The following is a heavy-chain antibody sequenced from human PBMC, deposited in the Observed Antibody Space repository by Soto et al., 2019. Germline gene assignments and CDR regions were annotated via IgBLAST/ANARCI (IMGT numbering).Heavy chain of an antibody. CDR1: GFTLSSYW. CDR3: ATSPTRGSSGVYYYYYYMDV. CDR2: IKQDGSEK. D-gene: IGHD6-6*01. J-gene: IGHJ6*03. V-gene: IGHV3-7*01. Sequence: PGGSLRLSCAASGFTLSSYWMSWVRQAPGKGLEWVANIKQDGSEKYYVDSVKGRFTISRDNAKNSLYLQMNSLRAEDTAVYYCATSPTRGSSGVYYYYYYMDVWGKGTTVTVSS.